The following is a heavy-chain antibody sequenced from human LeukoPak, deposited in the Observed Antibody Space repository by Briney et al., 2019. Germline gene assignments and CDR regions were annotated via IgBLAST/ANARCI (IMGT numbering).Heavy chain of an antibody. CDR1: GYTFTGYY. V-gene: IGHV1-2*02. J-gene: IGHJ4*02. Sequence: ASVKVSCKASGYTFTGYYMHWVRQAPGQGLEWMGWINPNSGGTNYAQKFQVRVTMTRDTSISTAYMELRRLRSDDTAVYYCARGPGDYGPFDYWGQGTLVTVSS. CDR3: ARGPGDYGPFDY. D-gene: IGHD4-17*01. CDR2: INPNSGGT.